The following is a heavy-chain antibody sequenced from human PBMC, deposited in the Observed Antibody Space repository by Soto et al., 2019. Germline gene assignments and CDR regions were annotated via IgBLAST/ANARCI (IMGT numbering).Heavy chain of an antibody. D-gene: IGHD3-16*02. J-gene: IGHJ4*02. CDR1: GFSLSNARMG. CDR3: ARTIWGSYRYYFDY. Sequence: GSGPTLVNPTETLTLTCTVSGFSLSNARMGVSWIRQPPGKALEWLAHIFSNDEKSYSTSLKSRLTISKDTSKSQVVLTMTNMDPVDTATYYSARTIWGSYRYYFDYWGQGTLVTVSS. CDR2: IFSNDEK. V-gene: IGHV2-26*01.